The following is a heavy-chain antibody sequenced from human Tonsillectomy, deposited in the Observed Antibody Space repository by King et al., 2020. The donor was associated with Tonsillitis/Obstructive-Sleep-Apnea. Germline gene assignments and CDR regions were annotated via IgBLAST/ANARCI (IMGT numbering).Heavy chain of an antibody. CDR2: IYYSGSN. Sequence: QLQESGPGLVKPSETLSLTCTVSGGSVSSGSYYWSWIRQPPGKGLEWLGYIYYSGSNNYNRSLKSRVTISVDTSKNQFSLKLSSVTAADTAVYYCARDRARNHCSGGSCYSRWYFDLWGRGTLVTVSS. J-gene: IGHJ2*01. V-gene: IGHV4-61*01. D-gene: IGHD2-15*01. CDR1: GGSVSSGSYY. CDR3: ARDRARNHCSGGSCYSRWYFDL.